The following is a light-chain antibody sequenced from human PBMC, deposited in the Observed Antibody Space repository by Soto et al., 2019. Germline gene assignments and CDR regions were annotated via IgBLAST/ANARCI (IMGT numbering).Light chain of an antibody. Sequence: PVERVPLSCRASQSVDITLAWYQQKPGQAPRLLIYGASTRAIDMPGRFSGSGSGTEFTLTISSLQPDDFATYYCQHYNSYSEAFGQGPKVDI. J-gene: IGKJ1*01. V-gene: IGKV3-15*01. CDR1: QSVDIT. CDR3: QHYNSYSEA. CDR2: GAS.